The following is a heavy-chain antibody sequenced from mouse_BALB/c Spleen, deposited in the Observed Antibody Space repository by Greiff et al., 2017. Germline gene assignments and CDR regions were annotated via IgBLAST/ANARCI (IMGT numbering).Heavy chain of an antibody. J-gene: IGHJ4*01. CDR2: ISSGGST. CDR1: GFTFSSYA. Sequence: EVNLLESGGGLVKPGGSLKLSCAASGFTFSSYAMSWVRQTPEKRLEWVASISSGGSTYYPDSVKGRFTISRDNARNILYLQMSSLRSEDTAMYYCARGGGFITTATRAMDYWGQGTSVTVSS. D-gene: IGHD1-2*01. CDR3: ARGGGFITTATRAMDY. V-gene: IGHV5-6-5*01.